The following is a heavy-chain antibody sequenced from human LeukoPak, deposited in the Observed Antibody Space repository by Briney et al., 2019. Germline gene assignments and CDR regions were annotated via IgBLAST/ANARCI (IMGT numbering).Heavy chain of an antibody. CDR2: ISSSGSTI. D-gene: IGHD1-26*01. CDR3: ATQISEWELLTGDYYFDY. Sequence: PGGSLRLSCAASGFTFSSYEMNWVRQAPGKGLEWVSYISSSGSTIYYADSVKGRFTISRDNSKNTLYLQMNSLRAEDMAVYYCATQISEWELLTGDYYFDYWGQGTLVTVSS. CDR1: GFTFSSYE. J-gene: IGHJ4*02. V-gene: IGHV3-48*03.